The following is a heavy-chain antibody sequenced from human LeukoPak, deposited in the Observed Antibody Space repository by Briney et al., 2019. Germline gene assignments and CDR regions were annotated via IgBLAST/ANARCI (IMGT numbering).Heavy chain of an antibody. CDR1: GFTFSSYA. Sequence: GGSLRLSCAASGFTFSSYAMHWVRQAPGKGLEWVAVISYDGSNKYYADSVKGRLTISRDNSKNTLYLQMNSLRAADPAVYYCARAYCSSTSCPYGMDVWGQGTTVTVSS. V-gene: IGHV3-30-3*01. D-gene: IGHD2-2*01. CDR3: ARAYCSSTSCPYGMDV. CDR2: ISYDGSNK. J-gene: IGHJ6*02.